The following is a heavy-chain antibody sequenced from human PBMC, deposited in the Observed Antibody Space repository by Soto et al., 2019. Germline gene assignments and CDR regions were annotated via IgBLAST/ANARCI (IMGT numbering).Heavy chain of an antibody. CDR2: SIPMLGMS. V-gene: IGHV1-69*02. CDR3: ATNYGSGSAHFAY. J-gene: IGHJ4*02. CDR1: GGTFSSYT. D-gene: IGHD3-10*01. Sequence: QVQLVQSGPEVKKPGSSVRVSCTASGGTFSSYTINWVRQVPGQWTEWLGRSIPMLGMSNYAQKFQGRVMMIADKSTKTVYMELSSLRSEDTAIYYCATNYGSGSAHFAYSCQGTLVTVSS.